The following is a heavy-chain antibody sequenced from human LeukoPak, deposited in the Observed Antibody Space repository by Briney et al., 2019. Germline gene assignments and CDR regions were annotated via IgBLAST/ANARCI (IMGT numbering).Heavy chain of an antibody. J-gene: IGHJ5*02. V-gene: IGHV3-7*01. CDR2: IKQDGSEK. D-gene: IGHD6-13*01. Sequence: GGSLRLSCTGSGVSFSSYWLAWVRQGPGKGLEWVANIKQDGSEKNYVDSVKGRFTISRDNAKNSLYLQMDSLKVEDTAVYYCARGLAAAGINWFDPWGQGTLVTVSS. CDR1: GVSFSSYW. CDR3: ARGLAAAGINWFDP.